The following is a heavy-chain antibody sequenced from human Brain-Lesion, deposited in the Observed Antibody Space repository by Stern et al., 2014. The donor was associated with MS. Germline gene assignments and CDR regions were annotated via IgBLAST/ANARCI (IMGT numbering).Heavy chain of an antibody. CDR2: IYYSGNT. CDR3: AGEEDIRYCSGGSCTGNWFDP. J-gene: IGHJ5*02. D-gene: IGHD2-15*01. CDR1: GGSVSSTSYA. Sequence: QVQLVESGPGLVKPSETLSLTCTVAGGSVSSTSYAWAWIRQPPGKGLEWIGTIYYSGNTYYSPSLKRRLTISPETSKNQFSLQLRSVTAADTAVYYCAGEEDIRYCSGGSCTGNWFDPWGQGTLVTVSS. V-gene: IGHV4-39*01.